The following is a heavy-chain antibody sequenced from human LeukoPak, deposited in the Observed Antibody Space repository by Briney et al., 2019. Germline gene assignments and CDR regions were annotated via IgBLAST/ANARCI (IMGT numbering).Heavy chain of an antibody. V-gene: IGHV1-2*02. CDR3: VRDFPDYSSHFDY. J-gene: IGHJ4*02. CDR2: INPKTGGT. D-gene: IGHD6-19*01. CDR1: GYTFTDYH. Sequence: ASVKVSCKASGYTFTDYHVHWVRQAPGQGLEWLGWINPKTGGTNYAQRFQGRVTLTRDTSISTAYMEVSSLTSDDTAVYYRVRDFPDYSSHFDYWGQGTLVTVPS.